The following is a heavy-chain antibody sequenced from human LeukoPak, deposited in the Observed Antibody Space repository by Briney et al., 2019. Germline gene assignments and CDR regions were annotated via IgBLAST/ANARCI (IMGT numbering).Heavy chain of an antibody. J-gene: IGHJ5*02. CDR2: INGGGEDT. V-gene: IGHV3-23*01. CDR3: AKGGCSSTTCYLANP. CDR1: GFTFSSYA. Sequence: SGGSLRLSCAASGFTFSSYAMSWVRQAPGKGLEWVSIINGGGEDTYYADSVKGRFTISRDNSKNTLYLQMNSLTAEDTALYYCAKGGCSSTTCYLANPWGQGTLVTVSS. D-gene: IGHD2-2*01.